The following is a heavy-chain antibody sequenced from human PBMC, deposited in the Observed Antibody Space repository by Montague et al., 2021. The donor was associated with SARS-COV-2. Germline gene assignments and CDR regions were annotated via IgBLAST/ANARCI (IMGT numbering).Heavy chain of an antibody. J-gene: IGHJ3*02. D-gene: IGHD4-17*01. CDR1: GDSISYRSYY. CDR2: VSYSGST. V-gene: IGHV4-39*01. CDR3: ARHYGDYSDNAFTI. Sequence: SETLSLTCTVSGDSISYRSYYWGWIRQPPGKGLEWIGTVSYSGSTYYXASLKSRVTIYVDTSKNQFSLKLTSVTAADTAIYYCARHYGDYSDNAFTIWGQGTMVTVSS.